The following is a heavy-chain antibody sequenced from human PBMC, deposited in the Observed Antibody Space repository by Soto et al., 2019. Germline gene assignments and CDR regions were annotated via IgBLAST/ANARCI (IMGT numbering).Heavy chain of an antibody. CDR2: ISNDGNRQ. CDR3: ARDIYSYGSVGTPDI. Sequence: QEQLMESGGGVVQPWRSLRLSCVASGFSFSSQAMHWVRQAPGKGLEWVAAISNDGNRQLYADSVKDRFTISRDNSRNTLELQMNNLRTEDTGVYFCARDIYSYGSVGTPDIWGQGTMVTVSS. CDR1: GFSFSSQA. J-gene: IGHJ3*02. D-gene: IGHD5-18*01. V-gene: IGHV3-30-3*01.